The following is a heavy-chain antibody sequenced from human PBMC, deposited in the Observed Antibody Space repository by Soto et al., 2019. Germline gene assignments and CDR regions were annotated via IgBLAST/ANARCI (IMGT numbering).Heavy chain of an antibody. Sequence: TYSGSAYTIRICSWSLFLQPPGQGLEWIGYMYNTGSTIYTPSLKSRVTISVDTSKNQFSLKLNSVTAADTAVYYCARDLWGYCGADCYPLDVWGQGTTVTVS. CDR1: AYTIRICS. J-gene: IGHJ6*02. D-gene: IGHD2-21*02. CDR3: ARDLWGYCGADCYPLDV. CDR2: MYNTGST. V-gene: IGHV4-59*01.